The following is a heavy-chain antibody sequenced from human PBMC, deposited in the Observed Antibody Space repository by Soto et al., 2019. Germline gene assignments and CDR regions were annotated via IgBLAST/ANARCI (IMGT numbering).Heavy chain of an antibody. D-gene: IGHD3-16*02. CDR3: ASLDLYYDYIWGSYRPTYDAFDI. CDR1: GFTFSSYW. V-gene: IGHV3-74*01. J-gene: IGHJ3*02. CDR2: INSDGSST. Sequence: HPGGSLRLSCAASGFTFSSYWMHWVRQAPGKGLVWVSRINSDGSSTSYADSVKGRFTISRDNAKNTLYLQMNSLRAEDTAVYYCASLDLYYDYIWGSYRPTYDAFDIWGQGTMVTVSS.